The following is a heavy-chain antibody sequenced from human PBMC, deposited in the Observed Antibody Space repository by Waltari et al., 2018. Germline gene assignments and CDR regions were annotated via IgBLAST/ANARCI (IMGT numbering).Heavy chain of an antibody. Sequence: QVQLVQSGAEVKKPGSSVKVSCEASGGTFSTYAISWVRQAPGQGLEWMGRLIPIFGTTIYAQKFQARVTITADTYTSTAYMELSSLRSEDTAVYYCARLRDEAFDIWGQGTLVTVSS. CDR3: ARLRDEAFDI. CDR2: LIPIFGTT. J-gene: IGHJ3*02. V-gene: IGHV1-69*13. CDR1: GGTFSTYA.